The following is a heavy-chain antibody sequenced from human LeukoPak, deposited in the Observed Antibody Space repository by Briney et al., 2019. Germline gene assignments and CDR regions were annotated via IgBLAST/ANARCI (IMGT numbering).Heavy chain of an antibody. CDR1: GFIFRSYS. D-gene: IGHD1-1*01. J-gene: IGHJ4*02. CDR2: ISGSGGST. CDR3: AKVPGTTMAVDYFDY. V-gene: IGHV3-23*01. Sequence: GGSLRLSCTASGFIFRSYSMNWVRQAPGKGLEWVSAISGSGGSTYYADSVKGRFTISRDNSKNTLYLQMNSLRAEDTAVYYCAKVPGTTMAVDYFDYWGQGTLVTVSS.